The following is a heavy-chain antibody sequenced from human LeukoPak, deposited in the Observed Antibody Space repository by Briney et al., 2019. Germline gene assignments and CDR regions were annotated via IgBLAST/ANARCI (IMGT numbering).Heavy chain of an antibody. Sequence: SETLSLTCTVSGGSINSYYWSWIRQPPGKGLEGIGYIHYTGSTNYNPSLKSRVTISVDTSKSQFSLKLSSVTAADTAIYYCARGGYYGSGNDFRFDPWGQGTLVTVSS. CDR3: ARGGYYGSGNDFRFDP. CDR2: IHYTGST. CDR1: GGSINSYY. J-gene: IGHJ5*02. D-gene: IGHD3-10*01. V-gene: IGHV4-59*01.